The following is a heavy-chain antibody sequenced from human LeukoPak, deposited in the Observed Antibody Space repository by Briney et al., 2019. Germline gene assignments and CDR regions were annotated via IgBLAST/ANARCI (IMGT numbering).Heavy chain of an antibody. D-gene: IGHD3-10*01. Sequence: PGRSLRLSCVASGFKFDDYAMHWVRQVPGKGLEWVSGISWGSGNIGYTDSVKGRFTISRDNAKNSIFLEMNSLRPEDMALYYCAKPARGPPGAFDIWGQGTMVTVSS. CDR2: ISWGSGNI. CDR3: AKPARGPPGAFDI. J-gene: IGHJ3*02. V-gene: IGHV3-9*03. CDR1: GFKFDDYA.